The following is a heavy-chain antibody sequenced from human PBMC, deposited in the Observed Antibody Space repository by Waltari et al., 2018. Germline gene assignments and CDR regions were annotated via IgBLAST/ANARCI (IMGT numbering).Heavy chain of an antibody. J-gene: IGHJ5*02. CDR2: IYYSGST. V-gene: IGHV4-59*01. D-gene: IGHD3-10*01. CDR1: GGSIRSYY. CDR3: ARGVYYGSGSYYNWFDP. Sequence: QVQLQESGPGLVKPSETLSLTCTVSGGSIRSYYWSWIRQPPGKGLEWIGYIYYSGSTNYNPSLKSRVTISVDTSKNQFSLKLSSVTAADTAVYYCARGVYYGSGSYYNWFDPWGQGTLVTVSS.